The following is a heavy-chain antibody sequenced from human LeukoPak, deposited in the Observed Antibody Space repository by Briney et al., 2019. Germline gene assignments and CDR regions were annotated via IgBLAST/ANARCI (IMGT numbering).Heavy chain of an antibody. D-gene: IGHD2-2*02. CDR2: IRYDGSNK. CDR1: GFTFSSYG. V-gene: IGHV3-30*02. Sequence: SGGSLRLSCAASGFTFSSYGMHWVRQAPGKGLEWVAFIRYDGSNKYYADSVKGRFTISRDNSKNTLYLQMNSLRAEDTAVYYCANGGKLGYYSSTSCYRYYYYYMDVWGKGTTVTVSS. CDR3: ANGGKLGYYSSTSCYRYYYYYMDV. J-gene: IGHJ6*03.